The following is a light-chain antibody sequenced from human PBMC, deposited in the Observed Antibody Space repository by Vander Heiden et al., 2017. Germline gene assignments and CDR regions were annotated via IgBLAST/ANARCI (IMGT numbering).Light chain of an antibody. J-gene: IGKJ4*01. V-gene: IGKV1-39*01. CDR1: QNISSY. CDR3: QQSYSTPLT. Sequence: DIQMTQSLSSLSASLRERVTIPCRAGQNISSYLNWYQQIPGKAPNLLLYAASSLQSGVPSRFTGSGSGTDFTLTISSLQPEDFATYYCQQSYSTPLTFGGGTKVEIK. CDR2: AAS.